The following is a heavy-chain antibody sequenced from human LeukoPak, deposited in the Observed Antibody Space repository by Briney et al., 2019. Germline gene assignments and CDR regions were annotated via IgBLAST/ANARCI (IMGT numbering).Heavy chain of an antibody. V-gene: IGHV3-30*18. CDR1: GFTFSSYG. D-gene: IGHD3-22*01. Sequence: PGRSLRLSCAASGFTFSSYGMHWVRQAPGKGLEWVAVISYDGSNKYYADSVKGRFTIPRDNSKNTLYLQMNSLRAEDTAVYYCAKDLRYYDSSGYYYWGQGTLVTVSS. CDR2: ISYDGSNK. CDR3: AKDLRYYDSSGYYY. J-gene: IGHJ4*02.